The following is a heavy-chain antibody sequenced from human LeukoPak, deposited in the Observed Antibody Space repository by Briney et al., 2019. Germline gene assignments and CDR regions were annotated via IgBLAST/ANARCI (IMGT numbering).Heavy chain of an antibody. D-gene: IGHD6-19*01. CDR2: ISSSGRNS. Sequence: GGSLRLSCAASEFTLSLYHINWVRQAPGKGLEWVAYISSSGRNSHYSDSVKGRFTISRDNAKNSLYLQMNSLRAEDTAVYYCARPAVAGLRAGGYDYWGQGTLVTVSS. J-gene: IGHJ4*02. CDR1: EFTLSLYH. V-gene: IGHV3-48*03. CDR3: ARPAVAGLRAGGYDY.